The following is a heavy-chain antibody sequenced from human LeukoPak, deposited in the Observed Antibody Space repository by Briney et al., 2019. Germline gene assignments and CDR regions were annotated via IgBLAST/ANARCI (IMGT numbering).Heavy chain of an antibody. V-gene: IGHV4-59*01. J-gene: IGHJ3*02. Sequence: SQTLSLTCTVSGGSISSYYWSWIRQPPGKGLEWIGYIYYSGSTNYNPSLKSRVTISVDTSKNQFSLKLSSVTAADTAVYYCAGASSDAFDIWGQGSMVTVSS. CDR1: GGSISSYY. CDR3: AGASSDAFDI. CDR2: IYYSGST.